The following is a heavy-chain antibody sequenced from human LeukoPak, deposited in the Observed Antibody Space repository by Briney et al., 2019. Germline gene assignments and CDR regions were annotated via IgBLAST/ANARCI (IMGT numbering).Heavy chain of an antibody. Sequence: SETLSLTCTVSGGSISSYYWSWIRQPPGKGLEWIGYIYYSGSTNYNPSLKSRVTISVDTSKNQFSLKLGSVTAADTAVYYCARRKYSPDAFDIWGQGTMVTVSS. J-gene: IGHJ3*02. CDR3: ARRKYSPDAFDI. CDR1: GGSISSYY. CDR2: IYYSGST. V-gene: IGHV4-59*01. D-gene: IGHD2/OR15-2a*01.